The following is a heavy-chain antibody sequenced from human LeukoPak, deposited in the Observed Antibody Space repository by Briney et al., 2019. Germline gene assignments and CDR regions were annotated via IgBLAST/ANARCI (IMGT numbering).Heavy chain of an antibody. V-gene: IGHV3-23*01. CDR2: ISGSGGST. CDR1: GFTVSSNY. D-gene: IGHD5-18*01. CDR3: ARETRGYSYGLAQFDY. J-gene: IGHJ4*02. Sequence: GGSLRLSCAASGFTVSSNYMSWVRQAPGKGLEWVSAISGSGGSTYYADSVKGRFTISRDNSKNTLYLQMNSLRAEDTAVYYCARETRGYSYGLAQFDYWGQGTLVTVSS.